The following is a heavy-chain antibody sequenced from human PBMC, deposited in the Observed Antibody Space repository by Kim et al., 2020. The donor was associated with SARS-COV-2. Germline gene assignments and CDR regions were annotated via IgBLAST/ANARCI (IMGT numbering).Heavy chain of an antibody. CDR1: GFTFSSYW. J-gene: IGHJ6*02. D-gene: IGHD3-3*01. CDR3: ARDQRSITIFGVVTPLGMDV. CDR2: INSDGSST. Sequence: GGSLRLSCAASGFTFSSYWMHWVRQAPGKGLVWVSRINSDGSSTSYADSVKGRFTISRDNAKNTVYLQMNSLRAEDTAVYYCARDQRSITIFGVVTPLGMDVWGQGTTVTVSS. V-gene: IGHV3-74*01.